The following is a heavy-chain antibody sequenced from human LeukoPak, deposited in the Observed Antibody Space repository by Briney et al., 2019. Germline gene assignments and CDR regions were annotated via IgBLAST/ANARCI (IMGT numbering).Heavy chain of an antibody. Sequence: SETLSLTCTVSGGSISSHYWSWIRQPPGKGLEWIGYIYYSGSTNYNPSLKSRVTISVDTSKNQFSLKLSSVTAADTAVYYYARGTGIAAAGLDYWGQGTLVTVSS. V-gene: IGHV4-59*11. J-gene: IGHJ4*02. CDR3: ARGTGIAAAGLDY. CDR2: IYYSGST. CDR1: GGSISSHY. D-gene: IGHD6-13*01.